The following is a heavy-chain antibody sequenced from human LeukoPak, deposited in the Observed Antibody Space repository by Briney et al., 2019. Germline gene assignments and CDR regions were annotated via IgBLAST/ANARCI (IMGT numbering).Heavy chain of an antibody. D-gene: IGHD3-22*01. J-gene: IGHJ4*02. Sequence: GESLKISCQGSGYSFTSDWIAWVRQIPGKGLEWMGIIYPGDSDSIYSPSFEGQVTISADKSIRTAYLQWSGLKASDTAMYYCATGFYYYNTSGPDYWGQGTLVTVSS. CDR3: ATGFYYYNTSGPDY. CDR1: GYSFTSDW. CDR2: IYPGDSDS. V-gene: IGHV5-51*01.